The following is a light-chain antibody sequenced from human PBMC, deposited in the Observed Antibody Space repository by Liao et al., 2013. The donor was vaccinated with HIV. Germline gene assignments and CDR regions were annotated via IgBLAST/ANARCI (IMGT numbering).Light chain of an antibody. V-gene: IGLV3-21*01. Sequence: SYELTQPPSVSVAPGKTAMITCGGNNIGSKNVHWYQQKPGQAPVLVIFYDTNRPSGIPERFSGSNSGNTATLTISGTQPTDEADYYCQAWDRNTAIFGRGTKLTVL. J-gene: IGLJ2*01. CDR1: NIGSKN. CDR3: QAWDRNTAI. CDR2: YDT.